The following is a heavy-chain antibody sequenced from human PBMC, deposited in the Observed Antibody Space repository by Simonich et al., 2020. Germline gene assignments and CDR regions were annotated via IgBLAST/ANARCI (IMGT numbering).Heavy chain of an antibody. J-gene: IGHJ3*02. D-gene: IGHD2-15*01. CDR3: AREGLLLDAFDI. CDR2: ISYDGSNK. Sequence: QVQLVESGGGVVQPGRSLRLSCAASGFTFSSYAMHWVRQAPGKWLEVVAFISYDGSNKYYADSVKGRFTISRDNSKNTLYLQMNSLRAEDTAVYYCAREGLLLDAFDIWGQGTMVTVSS. V-gene: IGHV3-30*07. CDR1: GFTFSSYA.